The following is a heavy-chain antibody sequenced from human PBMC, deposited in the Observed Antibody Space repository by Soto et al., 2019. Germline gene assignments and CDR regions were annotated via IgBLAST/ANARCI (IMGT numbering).Heavy chain of an antibody. D-gene: IGHD1-1*01. Sequence: PGGSLRLSGAASGFIFENFGMSWVLQAPGNGLEWISSISGSGFNKYYADSVKGRLTISRDNSKSTVYLELNNLSAEDTAVCNCAKNKRVELVQLATVDWFDPWGQGSVVTVSS. J-gene: IGHJ5*02. CDR1: GFIFENFG. CDR2: ISGSGFNK. V-gene: IGHV3-23*01. CDR3: AKNKRVELVQLATVDWFDP.